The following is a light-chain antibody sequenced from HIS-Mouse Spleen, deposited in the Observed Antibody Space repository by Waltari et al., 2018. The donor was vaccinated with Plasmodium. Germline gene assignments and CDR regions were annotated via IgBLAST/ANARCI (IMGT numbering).Light chain of an antibody. CDR2: AAS. CDR1: QGIRSY. Sequence: AIRMTQSPSPFSASTGDRVTITCRASQGIRSYLSWYQQKPEKAPMRLFYAASTLQSGVPSRGSGSGSGTDFTLTISCLQSEDLATYFSQQYYSYPFTFGPGTKVDIK. CDR3: QQYYSYPFT. J-gene: IGKJ3*01. V-gene: IGKV1-8*01.